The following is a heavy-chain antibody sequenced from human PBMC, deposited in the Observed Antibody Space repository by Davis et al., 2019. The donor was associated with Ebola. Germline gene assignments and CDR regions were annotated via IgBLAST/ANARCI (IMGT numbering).Heavy chain of an antibody. V-gene: IGHV3-74*01. D-gene: IGHD6-13*01. Sequence: GESLKISCAASGFTFSNYYLHWVRQAPGKGLEWVARIKTDGSTTRYADSVKGRFTISRDNYKESLYLQMNSLRSEDTALYFCARGPMPSWYADYYKYGMDVWGQGTTVT. CDR1: GFTFSNYY. CDR2: IKTDGSTT. CDR3: ARGPMPSWYADYYKYGMDV. J-gene: IGHJ6*02.